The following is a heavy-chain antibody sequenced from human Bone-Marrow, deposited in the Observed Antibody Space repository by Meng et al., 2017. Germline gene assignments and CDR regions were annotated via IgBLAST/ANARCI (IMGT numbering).Heavy chain of an antibody. CDR2: INPNSGGT. D-gene: IGHD5-12*01. Sequence: ASVKVSCKASGYTFTGYYMHWVRQAPGQGLEWMGWINPNSGGTNYAQKFQGRVTMTRDTSISTAYMELSRLRSDDTAVYYCARVLVATITFEALYWGQGTQVTVSS. CDR1: GYTFTGYY. J-gene: IGHJ4*01. CDR3: ARVLVATITFEALY. V-gene: IGHV1-2*02.